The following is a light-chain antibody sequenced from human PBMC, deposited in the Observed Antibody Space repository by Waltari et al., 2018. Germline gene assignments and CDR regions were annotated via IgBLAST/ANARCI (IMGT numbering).Light chain of an antibody. J-gene: IGLJ3*02. CDR2: KDR. Sequence: SYELTQPPSVSVSPGQTARITCSRNTLSYQHTFWYQQKPGQAPVLVIYKDRERPSGIPERFSGSSSGTLVTLTISGVQAEDEADYYCQSADSTSNYRMFGGGTKLTVL. CDR3: QSADSTSNYRM. CDR1: TLSYQH. V-gene: IGLV3-25*03.